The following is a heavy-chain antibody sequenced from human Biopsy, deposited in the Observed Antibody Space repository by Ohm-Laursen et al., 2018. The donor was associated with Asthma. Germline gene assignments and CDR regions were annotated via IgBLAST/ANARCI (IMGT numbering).Heavy chain of an antibody. CDR2: INSVFGTT. CDR1: GGTFSTYV. D-gene: IGHD2-2*01. Sequence: GASVKVSCKSLGGTFSTYVIGWARQAPGQGLEWMGGINSVFGTTTYPQKFQDRVTITADDSTSTVYMELSSLRSEDTAVYYCARKAGSCISRTCYSLDFWGQGTLVTVSS. V-gene: IGHV1-69*13. CDR3: ARKAGSCISRTCYSLDF. J-gene: IGHJ4*02.